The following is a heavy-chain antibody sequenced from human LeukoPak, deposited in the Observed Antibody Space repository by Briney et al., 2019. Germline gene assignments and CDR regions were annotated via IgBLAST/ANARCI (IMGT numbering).Heavy chain of an antibody. D-gene: IGHD3-22*01. V-gene: IGHV3-74*01. CDR3: AREITMIVVEPEGWFDP. CDR2: INSDGSST. J-gene: IGHJ5*02. CDR1: GFTFSSHG. Sequence: GGSLRLSCAASGFTFSSHGMNWVRQAPGKGLVWVSRINSDGSSTSYADSVKGRFTISRDNAKNTLYLQMNSLRAEDTAVYYCAREITMIVVEPEGWFDPWGQGTLVTVSS.